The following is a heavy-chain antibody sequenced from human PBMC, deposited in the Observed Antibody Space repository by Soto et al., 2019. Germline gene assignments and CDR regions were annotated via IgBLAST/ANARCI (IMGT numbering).Heavy chain of an antibody. CDR2: IYHGGST. CDR1: GGSISSANW. J-gene: IGHJ6*02. V-gene: IGHV4-4*02. Sequence: SETLSLTCAVSGGSISSANWLTWFRQPPWKGLEWIGEIYHGGSTSYNPSLKSRVTLSLDKFKNHFSLNLTSVTAADTAVYYCARLSFSYGVDVWGQGTTVTVSS. CDR3: ARLSFSYGVDV.